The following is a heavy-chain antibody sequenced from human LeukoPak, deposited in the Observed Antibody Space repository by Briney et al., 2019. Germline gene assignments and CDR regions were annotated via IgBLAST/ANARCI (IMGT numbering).Heavy chain of an antibody. Sequence: GGSLRLSCAPPGFTFSSYSMNWVGQAPGKGLQWVSYISSSSSTIYYADSVKGRFTISRDNSKNTVYLQMNSLRAEDTAVYCCARGYYWGQGTLVTVSS. V-gene: IGHV3-48*01. CDR3: ARGYY. CDR2: ISSSSSTI. CDR1: GFTFSSYS. J-gene: IGHJ4*02.